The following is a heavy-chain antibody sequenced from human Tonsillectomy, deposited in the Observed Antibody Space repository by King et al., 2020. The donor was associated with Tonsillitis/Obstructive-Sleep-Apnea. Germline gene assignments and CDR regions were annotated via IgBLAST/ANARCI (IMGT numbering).Heavy chain of an antibody. D-gene: IGHD3-22*01. J-gene: IGHJ4*02. CDR1: GGSISSYY. CDR3: ARAVRFDYYDSRGYIGGPFFFDY. V-gene: IGHV4-59*08. CDR2: IYYSGST. Sequence: VQLQESGPGLVKPSETLSLTCTVSGGSISSYYWSWIRQPPGKGLEWIGYIYYSGSTNYNPSLKSRVTISVDTSKNQFSLKLSSVTAADTAVYYCARAVRFDYYDSRGYIGGPFFFDYWGQGTLVTVSS.